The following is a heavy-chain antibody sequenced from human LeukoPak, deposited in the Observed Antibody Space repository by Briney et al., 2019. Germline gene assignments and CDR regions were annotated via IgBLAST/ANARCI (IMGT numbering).Heavy chain of an antibody. CDR3: AKTASPNVDTAMVLYFDY. D-gene: IGHD5-18*01. V-gene: IGHV3-30*18. CDR1: GFTFSSYG. CDR2: ISYDGGNK. Sequence: GSLRLSCAASGFTFSSYGMHWVRQVPGKGLEWVAVISYDGGNKYYADSVRGRFTISRDNSKNTLYLQMNSLRAEDTAVYYCAKTASPNVDTAMVLYFDYWGQGTLVTVSS. J-gene: IGHJ4*02.